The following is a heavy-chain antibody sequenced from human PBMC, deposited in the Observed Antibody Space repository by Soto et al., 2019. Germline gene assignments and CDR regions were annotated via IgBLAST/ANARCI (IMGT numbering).Heavy chain of an antibody. CDR2: MNPNSGNT. V-gene: IGHV1-8*01. J-gene: IGHJ4*02. CDR1: GYTFTSYD. Sequence: ASVKVSCKASGYTFTSYDINWVRQATGQGLEWMGWMNPNSGNTGYAQKFQGRVTMTRNTSISTAYMELSSLRSEDTAVYYCARSLRYSSSSVTYYFDYWGQGTLVTVSS. CDR3: ARSLRYSSSSVTYYFDY. D-gene: IGHD6-6*01.